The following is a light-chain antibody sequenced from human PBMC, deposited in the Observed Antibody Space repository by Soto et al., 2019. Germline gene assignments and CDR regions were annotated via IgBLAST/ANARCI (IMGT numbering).Light chain of an antibody. V-gene: IGKV1-39*01. CDR2: AAS. CDR3: QQTDSPPWT. CDR1: QDISTY. Sequence: DIQMTQSPSSLSASIGDNLTITCRASQDISTYLNWYQQQPGKAPKLMINAASSLQSGVPSRFSGSGSGTDFTLSISTLHPEDFATYYCQQTDSPPWTFGLGTKVE. J-gene: IGKJ1*01.